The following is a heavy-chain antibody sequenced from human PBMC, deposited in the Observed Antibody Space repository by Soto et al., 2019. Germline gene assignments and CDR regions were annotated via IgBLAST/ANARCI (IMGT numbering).Heavy chain of an antibody. CDR2: INPNGGST. CDR1: GYTFIHYY. CDR3: ARSLLQGDF. V-gene: IGHV1-46*01. D-gene: IGHD2-21*01. J-gene: IGHJ4*02. Sequence: QVQLVQSGAEVKKPGASVKVSCKASGYTFIHYYIHWVRQAPGQVLEWMAIINPNGGSTNYAQKFKGRVTVTSDTSTSTVSMELNSLRSDDTAVYFCARSLLQGDFWGQGTLVTVSS.